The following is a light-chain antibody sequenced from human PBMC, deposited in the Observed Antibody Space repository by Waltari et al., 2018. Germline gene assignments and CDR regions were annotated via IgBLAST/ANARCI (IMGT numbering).Light chain of an antibody. CDR1: SSDVGGYDH. J-gene: IGLJ3*02. Sequence: QSALTQPASVSGSPGQSIPISCTGTSSDVGGYDHVSWYQQHPGKAPKLMIYDVSNRPSGVSNRFSGSKSGNTASLTISGLQAEDEADYYCSSYTSISACVLFGGGTKLTVL. CDR3: SSYTSISACVL. V-gene: IGLV2-14*03. CDR2: DVS.